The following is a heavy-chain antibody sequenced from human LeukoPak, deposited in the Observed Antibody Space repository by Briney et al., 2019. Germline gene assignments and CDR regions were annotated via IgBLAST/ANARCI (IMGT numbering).Heavy chain of an antibody. J-gene: IGHJ4*02. Sequence: PGGSLRLSCAASGFTFSTYTMNWVRQAPGKGLEWVSSITISSRYIYYADSVKGRFTISRDSAKNSLFLHMNSLRAEDTAVYYCAREDASGSYYRSLDYWGQGTLVTVSS. D-gene: IGHD3-10*01. CDR3: AREDASGSYYRSLDY. V-gene: IGHV3-21*01. CDR2: ITISSRYI. CDR1: GFTFSTYT.